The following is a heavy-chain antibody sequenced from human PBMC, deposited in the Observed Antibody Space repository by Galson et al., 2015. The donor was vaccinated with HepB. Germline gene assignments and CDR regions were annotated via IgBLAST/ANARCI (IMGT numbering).Heavy chain of an antibody. Sequence: SLRLSCAASGFTFSSYAMSWVRQAPGKGLEWVSAISGSGGSTYYADSVKGRFTISRDNSKNTLYLQMNSLRAEDTAVYYCAKASYSSSWSPTDYYYYGMDVWGPGTTVTVSS. CDR1: GFTFSSYA. V-gene: IGHV3-23*01. D-gene: IGHD6-13*01. J-gene: IGHJ6*02. CDR3: AKASYSSSWSPTDYYYYGMDV. CDR2: ISGSGGST.